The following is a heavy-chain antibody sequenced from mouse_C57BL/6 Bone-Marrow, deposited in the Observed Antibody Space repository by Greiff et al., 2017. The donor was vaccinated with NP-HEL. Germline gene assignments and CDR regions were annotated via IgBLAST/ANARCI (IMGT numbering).Heavy chain of an antibody. J-gene: IGHJ2*01. V-gene: IGHV5-12*01. Sequence: EVQLVESGGGLVQPGGSLKLSCAASGFTFSDYYMYWVRQTPEKRLEWVAYISNGGGSTYYPDTVKGRFTISRDNAKNTLYLQMSRLKSEDTAMYYCARQGLLRSGYFDYWGQGTTLTVSS. CDR1: GFTFSDYY. CDR2: ISNGGGST. CDR3: ARQGLLRSGYFDY. D-gene: IGHD1-1*01.